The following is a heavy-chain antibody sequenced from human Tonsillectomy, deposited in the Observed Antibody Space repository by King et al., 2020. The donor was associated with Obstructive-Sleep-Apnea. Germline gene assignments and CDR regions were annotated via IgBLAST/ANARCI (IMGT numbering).Heavy chain of an antibody. J-gene: IGHJ6*02. Sequence: VQLVESGGGLVQPGGSLRLFCAASGFTFSSYAMSWVRQAPGKGLEWVSAISGSGGSTYYADSVKGRFTISRDNSKNTLYLQMNSLRAEDTAVYYCAKGRVAAAGRDYYYGMDVWGQGTTVTVSS. CDR1: GFTFSSYA. CDR2: ISGSGGST. V-gene: IGHV3-23*04. CDR3: AKGRVAAAGRDYYYGMDV. D-gene: IGHD6-13*01.